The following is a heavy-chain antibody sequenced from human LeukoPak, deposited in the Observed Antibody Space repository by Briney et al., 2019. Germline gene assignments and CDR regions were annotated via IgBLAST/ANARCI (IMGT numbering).Heavy chain of an antibody. CDR2: ISSSGSTI. Sequence: GGSLRLSCAASGFTFSDYYMSWIRQAPGKGLEGVSYISSSGSTIYYADSVKGRFTISRDNAKNSLYLQMNSLTADHTAVYYCARAYHYYGSGSYYKGYYYGMDVWGQGTTVTVSS. V-gene: IGHV3-11*01. CDR1: GFTFSDYY. CDR3: ARAYHYYGSGSYYKGYYYGMDV. D-gene: IGHD3-10*01. J-gene: IGHJ6*02.